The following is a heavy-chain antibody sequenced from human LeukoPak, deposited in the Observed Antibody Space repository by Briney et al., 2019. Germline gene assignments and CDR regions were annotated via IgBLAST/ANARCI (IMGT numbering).Heavy chain of an antibody. CDR3: ARGGHRLKEF. V-gene: IGHV3-13*01. Sequence: PGGSLRLSCAASGFTFIDYDMHWVRQVIGKGLEWVSAIGIRGDTHYSGSVKGRFTISRENAESSLYLHMSSLRVEDTAVYFCARGGHRLKEFWGQGTLVTVSS. CDR2: IGIRGDT. D-gene: IGHD2-21*02. J-gene: IGHJ4*02. CDR1: GFTFIDYD.